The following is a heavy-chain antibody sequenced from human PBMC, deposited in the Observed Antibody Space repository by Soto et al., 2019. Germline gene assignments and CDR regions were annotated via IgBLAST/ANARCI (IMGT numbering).Heavy chain of an antibody. Sequence: GESLKISCKGSGYSFSRYWIAWVRQTLGRGLEWMGIIYPGDSDTRYSPSFQGQVTISADKPTSTAYLHWNSLKASDSATYYCARKDSSGYSNWFDPWGQGTLVTVSS. CDR2: IYPGDSDT. J-gene: IGHJ5*02. V-gene: IGHV5-51*04. CDR1: GYSFSRYW. CDR3: ARKDSSGYSNWFDP. D-gene: IGHD3-22*01.